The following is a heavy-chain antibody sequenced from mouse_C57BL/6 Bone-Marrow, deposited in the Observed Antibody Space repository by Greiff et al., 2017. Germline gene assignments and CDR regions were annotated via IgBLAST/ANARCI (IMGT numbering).Heavy chain of an antibody. V-gene: IGHV1-69*01. CDR3: AREGLRRGFDD. CDR1: GYTFTSYW. Sequence: QQSCKASGYTFTSYWMHWVKQRPGQGLEWIGEIDPSDSYTNYNHKFKGKSTLTVDKSSSTAYMHSSSLTSEDSAVYYCAREGLRRGFDDWGQGTTLTVSS. D-gene: IGHD2-4*01. CDR2: IDPSDSYT. J-gene: IGHJ2*01.